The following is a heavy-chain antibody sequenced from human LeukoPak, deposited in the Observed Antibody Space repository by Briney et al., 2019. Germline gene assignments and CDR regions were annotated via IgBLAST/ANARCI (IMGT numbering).Heavy chain of an antibody. V-gene: IGHV3-21*01. Sequence: GGSLRLSCVASGFSFSSYNMNWVRQAPGKGLEWVSSISRSASNIYYADSVKGRFTIYRDNAKTSFYLQMNSLRAEDTAVFYCARDPEGFGATYFDYWGQGTLVTVSS. CDR3: ARDPEGFGATYFDY. CDR2: ISRSASNI. CDR1: GFSFSSYN. D-gene: IGHD3-16*01. J-gene: IGHJ4*02.